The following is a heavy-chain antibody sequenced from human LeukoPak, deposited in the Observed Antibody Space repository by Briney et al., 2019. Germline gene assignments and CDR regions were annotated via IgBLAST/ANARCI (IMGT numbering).Heavy chain of an antibody. D-gene: IGHD6-19*01. J-gene: IGHJ6*02. CDR2: IIPIFGTA. CDR1: GGTFSSYA. Sequence: SVKVSCKASGGTFSSYAISWVRQAPGQGLEWMGGIIPIFGTANYAQKFQGRVTITADESTSTAYMELSSLRSEDTAVYYCARDFEDSSGWNRDYYGMDVWGQGTTVTVSS. V-gene: IGHV1-69*13. CDR3: ARDFEDSSGWNRDYYGMDV.